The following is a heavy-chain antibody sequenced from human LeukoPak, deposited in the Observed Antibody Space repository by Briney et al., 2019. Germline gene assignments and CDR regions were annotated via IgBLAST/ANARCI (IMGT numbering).Heavy chain of an antibody. Sequence: GGSLRLSCTTSGFAFSNYAMNWVRQAPGKGPEWVSGISGFNTYYADSVKGRFTISRDNSKNTLYLQMNSLRAEDTAVYYCAKHRYFDWLSWPQRPDDAFDIWGQGTMVTVSS. D-gene: IGHD3-9*01. V-gene: IGHV3-23*01. CDR2: ISGFNT. J-gene: IGHJ3*02. CDR1: GFAFSNYA. CDR3: AKHRYFDWLSWPQRPDDAFDI.